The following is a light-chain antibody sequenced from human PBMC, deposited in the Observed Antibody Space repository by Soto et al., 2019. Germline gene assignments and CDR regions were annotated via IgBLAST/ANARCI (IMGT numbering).Light chain of an antibody. V-gene: IGLV6-57*04. J-gene: IGLJ2*01. CDR2: EDN. Sequence: NFMLTQPHSVSESPGKTVTISCTRSSGSIASNYVQWYQQRPGSAPTTAIYEDNERPSGVPDRFSGSIDSPSNSASLTISGLKTDDEDDYYCQSYHSGNVVFGGGTQLTVL. CDR1: SGSIASNY. CDR3: QSYHSGNVV.